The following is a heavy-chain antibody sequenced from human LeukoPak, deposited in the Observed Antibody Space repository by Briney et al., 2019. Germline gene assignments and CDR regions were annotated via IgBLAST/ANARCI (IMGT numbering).Heavy chain of an antibody. V-gene: IGHV4-38-2*02. D-gene: IGHD1-26*01. CDR1: GYSISSGYY. CDR3: ARVRRVGATIPLAAFDI. J-gene: IGHJ3*02. CDR2: IYHSGST. Sequence: PSETLSLTCTVSGYSISSGYYWGWIRQPPGKGLEWIGSIYHSGSTYYNPSLKSRVTISVDTSKNQFSLKLSSVPAADTAVYYCARVRRVGATIPLAAFDIWGQGTMVTVSS.